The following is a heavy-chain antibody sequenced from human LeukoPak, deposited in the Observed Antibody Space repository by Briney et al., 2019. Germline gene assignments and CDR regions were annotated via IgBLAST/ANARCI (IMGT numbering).Heavy chain of an antibody. V-gene: IGHV4-34*01. D-gene: IGHD1-26*01. CDR3: ARHRSVRVGTTPSEYYYYVDV. Sequence: PSETLSLTCAVYGGSFSGYYWSWIRQPLGKGLEWIGEINHSENTDYNPSLKSRVTISVDTSKNQLSLKLSSVTAADTAVYYCARHRSVRVGTTPSEYYYYVDVWGKGTTVTVSS. CDR1: GGSFSGYY. J-gene: IGHJ6*03. CDR2: INHSENT.